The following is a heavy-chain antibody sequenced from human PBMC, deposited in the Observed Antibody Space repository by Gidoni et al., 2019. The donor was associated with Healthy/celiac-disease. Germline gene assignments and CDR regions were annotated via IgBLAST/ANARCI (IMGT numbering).Heavy chain of an antibody. CDR1: VFTFINAW. Sequence: EVQLVESGGGLVKPGGSLRLSCAASVFTFINAWMNWVRQAPGKGLEWVGRIKSKTDGGTTDYAAPVKGRFTISRDDSKNTLYLQMNSLKTEDTAVYYCTTKREYCSSTSCYISVDYWGQGTLVTVSS. J-gene: IGHJ4*02. D-gene: IGHD2-2*02. CDR3: TTKREYCSSTSCYISVDY. CDR2: IKSKTDGGTT. V-gene: IGHV3-15*07.